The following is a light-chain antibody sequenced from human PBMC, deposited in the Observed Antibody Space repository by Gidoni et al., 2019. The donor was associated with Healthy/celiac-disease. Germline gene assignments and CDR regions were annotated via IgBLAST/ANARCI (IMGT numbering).Light chain of an antibody. Sequence: DIQMTQSPSTLSASGGYRVTITCRSSQSIGCCLAWYQQKQGKAPKLLIYDGSTLESGVPSRFSGTRSGTEFTLAISSLQPDDFATYCCQQDYNSWTFGRGTKVEIK. CDR1: QSIGCC. V-gene: IGKV1-5*01. CDR3: QQDYNSWT. J-gene: IGKJ4*02. CDR2: DGS.